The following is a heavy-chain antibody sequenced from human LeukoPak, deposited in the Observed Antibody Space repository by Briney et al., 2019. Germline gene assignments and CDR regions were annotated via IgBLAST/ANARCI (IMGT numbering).Heavy chain of an antibody. Sequence: GESLKISCKASGYSLTTYWIGWVRQMPGKGLEWMGLIYPGDSHTTYSPSFQGQVTLSADKSISTAYLQWSSLKASDTAMYYCARLGTFGSTSHYGMDVWGQGTTVTVSS. CDR1: GYSLTTYW. J-gene: IGHJ6*02. V-gene: IGHV5-51*01. CDR2: IYPGDSHT. CDR3: ARLGTFGSTSHYGMDV. D-gene: IGHD2-2*01.